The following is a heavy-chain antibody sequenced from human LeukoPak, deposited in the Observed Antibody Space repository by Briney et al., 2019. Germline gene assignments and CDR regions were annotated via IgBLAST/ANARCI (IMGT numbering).Heavy chain of an antibody. CDR3: AREELGSSLGFDP. Sequence: GVSLRFSCAASGFSFNSHGMHWVRQAPDKGLDWVAVISYDGNNKYYADSVKGRFTISRDNSKNTLFLQMNSLRAEDTAVYYCAREELGSSLGFDPWGQGTLVTVSS. CDR2: ISYDGNNK. V-gene: IGHV3-30*03. J-gene: IGHJ5*02. D-gene: IGHD3-16*01. CDR1: GFSFNSHG.